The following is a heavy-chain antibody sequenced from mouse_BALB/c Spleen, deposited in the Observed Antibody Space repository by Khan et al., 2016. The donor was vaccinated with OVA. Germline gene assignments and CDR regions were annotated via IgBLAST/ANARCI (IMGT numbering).Heavy chain of an antibody. Sequence: EVELVESGGGIVQPGGSLKRSCAASRFTISSYGMPSVRQTPDKRLELVATIDSNGGSTDHPASMKRRFTISGVKTKNALYIETRVQKSAETAMYYCASSANWGQGTTLTVSS. V-gene: IGHV5-6-3*01. CDR3: ASSAN. CDR1: RFTISSYG. CDR2: IDSNGGST. J-gene: IGHJ2*01.